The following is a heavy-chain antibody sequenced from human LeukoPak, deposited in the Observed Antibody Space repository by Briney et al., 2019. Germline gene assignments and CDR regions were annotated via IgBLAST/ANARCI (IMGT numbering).Heavy chain of an antibody. CDR3: ARGGYSSSLYDY. D-gene: IGHD6-13*01. Sequence: ASVRVSCKTSGYTFTAYYMHWVRQAPGQGLEWMGWINLINPNSDDIHYAQKFRGRVTMTRDTSISTAYVELSSLRADDTAVYYCARGGYSSSLYDYWGQGTLVTVSS. V-gene: IGHV1-2*02. J-gene: IGHJ4*02. CDR1: GYTFTAYY. CDR2: INLINPNSDDI.